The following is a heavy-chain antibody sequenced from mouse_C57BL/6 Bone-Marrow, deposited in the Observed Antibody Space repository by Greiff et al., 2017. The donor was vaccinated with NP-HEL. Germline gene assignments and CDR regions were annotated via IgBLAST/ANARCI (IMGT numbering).Heavy chain of an antibody. V-gene: IGHV5-9*01. D-gene: IGHD2-3*01. CDR3: ARRRIYDGYYERYFDV. CDR2: ISGGGGNT. CDR1: GFTFSSYT. J-gene: IGHJ1*03. Sequence: EVKLVESGGGLVKPGGSLKLSCAASGFTFSSYTMSWVRQTPEKRLEWVATISGGGGNTYYPDSVKGRFTISRDNAKNTLYLQMSSLRSEDTALYYCARRRIYDGYYERYFDVWGTGTTVTVSS.